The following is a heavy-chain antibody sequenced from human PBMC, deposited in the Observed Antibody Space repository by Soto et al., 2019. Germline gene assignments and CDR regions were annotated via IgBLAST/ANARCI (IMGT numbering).Heavy chain of an antibody. CDR3: ARVGSCLRSSCLYYGMDV. D-gene: IGHD2-2*01. J-gene: IGHJ6*02. CDR2: VIPIFGTP. CDR1: GGDFKNFI. V-gene: IGHV1-69*01. Sequence: VQLVQSGAEVRKPGSSVKVSCKASGGDFKNFIIAWVRQAPGHGLEWMGGVIPIFGTPHFVQKFQDRVTITADEATSTTYMELRSLRSDDTAVYYCARVGSCLRSSCLYYGMDVWGQGTTVIVSS.